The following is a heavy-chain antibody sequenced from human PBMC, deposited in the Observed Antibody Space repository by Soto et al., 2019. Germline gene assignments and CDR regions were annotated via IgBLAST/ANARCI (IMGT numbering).Heavy chain of an antibody. V-gene: IGHV1-24*01. Sequence: XSGKVSCKVSGCSLTELSMHWVRQAPGKGLEWMGGFDPEDGETIYAQKFQGRVTMTEDTSTDTAYMELSSLRSEDTAVYYCATQYYDRLWFDPWGQGTLVTVSS. D-gene: IGHD3-22*01. CDR2: FDPEDGET. CDR3: ATQYYDRLWFDP. J-gene: IGHJ5*02. CDR1: GCSLTELS.